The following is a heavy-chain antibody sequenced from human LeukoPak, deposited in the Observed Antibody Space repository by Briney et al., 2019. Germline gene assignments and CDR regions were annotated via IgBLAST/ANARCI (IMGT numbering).Heavy chain of an antibody. D-gene: IGHD2-15*01. Sequence: AAVKVSCKASGYTFNKYGVRCVRHAPGQGREWVVWIIPKKGNTNYAQKLLGRVTMTTDTSTNTAYMELRSLSFDDTAVYYCARDQEYLLKYWFDTWGQGTLVTVYS. V-gene: IGHV1-18*01. J-gene: IGHJ5*02. CDR2: IIPKKGNT. CDR1: GYTFNKYG. CDR3: ARDQEYLLKYWFDT.